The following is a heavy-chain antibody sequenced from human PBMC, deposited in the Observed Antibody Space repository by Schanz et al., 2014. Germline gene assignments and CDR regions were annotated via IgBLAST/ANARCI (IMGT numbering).Heavy chain of an antibody. CDR3: ARTASHDVWRGYIPHYAFDL. CDR2: INPDSGGT. J-gene: IGHJ3*01. Sequence: QVQLVQSGAEVKKPGASVKVSCKTSGYNFNGFPMHWLRQAPGRGLEWMGRINPDSGGTDYAQKFQGRVTMTSDTSITTVYMEVNSLTSDDTAVFYCARTASHDVWRGYIPHYAFDLWGQGTVVIVSS. CDR1: GYNFNGFP. D-gene: IGHD3-3*01. V-gene: IGHV1-2*06.